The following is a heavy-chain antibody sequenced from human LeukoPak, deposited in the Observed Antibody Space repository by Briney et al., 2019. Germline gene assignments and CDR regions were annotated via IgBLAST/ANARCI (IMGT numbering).Heavy chain of an antibody. CDR3: AKVAGSGSYSFYYYMDA. CDR2: ISGSGGST. Sequence: GGTLRLSCAASGFTFSSYGMSWVRQAPGKGLEWVSAISGSGGSTYYADSVKGRFTISRDNSKNTLYLQMNSLRAEDTAVYYCAKVAGSGSYSFYYYMDAWGKGTTVTVSS. CDR1: GFTFSSYG. D-gene: IGHD3-10*01. J-gene: IGHJ6*03. V-gene: IGHV3-23*01.